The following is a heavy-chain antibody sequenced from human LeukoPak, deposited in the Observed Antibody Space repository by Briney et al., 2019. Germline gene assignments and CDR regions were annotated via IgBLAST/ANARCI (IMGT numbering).Heavy chain of an antibody. CDR1: AYTFTGYY. Sequence: GASLKVSCKASAYTFTGYYLHWGRQAPGQSLEWMGWIDPNNGDTKYAQKLQGRVTMTRDRSISTAYMELSRLTSDDTAVYYCARRSRNGLDAFDIWGQGTMVTVSS. V-gene: IGHV1-2*02. CDR3: ARRSRNGLDAFDI. CDR2: IDPNNGDT. D-gene: IGHD1-14*01. J-gene: IGHJ3*02.